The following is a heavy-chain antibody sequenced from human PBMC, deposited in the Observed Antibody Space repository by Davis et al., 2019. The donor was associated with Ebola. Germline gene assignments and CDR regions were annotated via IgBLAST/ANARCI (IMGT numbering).Heavy chain of an antibody. J-gene: IGHJ4*02. D-gene: IGHD3-10*01. V-gene: IGHV3-53*01. CDR1: DFTVSSHY. CDR3: ARGWGFRGIIDY. Sequence: PGGSLRLSCAASDFTVSSHYMTWVRQAPGKGLEWVSVIYTSGSTYYADSVKGRFTISRDNSRNTVYLQMNSLRAEDTAVYYRARGWGFRGIIDYWGQGTLVTVSS. CDR2: IYTSGST.